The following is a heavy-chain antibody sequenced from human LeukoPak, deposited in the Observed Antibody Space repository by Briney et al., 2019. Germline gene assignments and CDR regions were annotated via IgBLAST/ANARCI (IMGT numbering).Heavy chain of an antibody. CDR3: ARGGPFSIAAARVYYFDY. CDR2: ISPYSDNT. CDR1: DYTFTSYG. V-gene: IGHV1-18*01. D-gene: IGHD6-13*01. Sequence: ASVKVSCKASDYTFTSYGISWVRQAPGQGLEWMGWISPYSDNTNYAQNLQGRVTMTTDTSTSTAYMELRSLTSDDTAMYYCARGGPFSIAAARVYYFDYWSQGTLVTVSS. J-gene: IGHJ4*02.